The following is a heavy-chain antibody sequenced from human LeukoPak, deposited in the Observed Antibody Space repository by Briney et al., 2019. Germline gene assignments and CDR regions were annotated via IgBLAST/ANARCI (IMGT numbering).Heavy chain of an antibody. CDR2: ISAYSGNT. CDR1: GYTFTSYG. J-gene: IGHJ3*02. Sequence: ASVKVSCKASGYTFTSYGISWVRQAPGQGLEWMGWISAYSGNTNYAQKLQGRVTMTTDTSTSTAYMELRSLRSDDTAVYYCARGRGNMTTGSAAFDIWGQGTMVTVSS. V-gene: IGHV1-18*01. CDR3: ARGRGNMTTGSAAFDI. D-gene: IGHD4-11*01.